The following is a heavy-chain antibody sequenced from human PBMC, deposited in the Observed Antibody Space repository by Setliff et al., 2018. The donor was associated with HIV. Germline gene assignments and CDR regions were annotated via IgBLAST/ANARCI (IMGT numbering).Heavy chain of an antibody. Sequence: SETLSLTCAVNSGSFGSYYWSWLRQSPGKGLKWIGEVNQRVTSNYNPSLKSRVTMSIDESKSQFSLKLSSVTAADTAVYFCARDKGGGYFDSWGQGTLVTVSS. J-gene: IGHJ4*02. CDR2: VNQRVTS. CDR3: ARDKGGGYFDS. CDR1: SGSFGSYY. V-gene: IGHV4-34*01. D-gene: IGHD3-16*01.